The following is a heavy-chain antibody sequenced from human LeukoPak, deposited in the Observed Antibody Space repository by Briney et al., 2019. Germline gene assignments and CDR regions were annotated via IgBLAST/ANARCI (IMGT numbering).Heavy chain of an antibody. Sequence: NPGGSLRLSCAASGFTFGSYSMNWVRQAPGKGLEWVSSISSSSSYIYYADSVKGRFTISRDNAKNSLYLQMDSLRAEDTAVYYCARDLVAAFDIWGQGTMVTVSS. CDR1: GFTFGSYS. D-gene: IGHD2-15*01. CDR2: ISSSSSYI. J-gene: IGHJ3*02. V-gene: IGHV3-21*01. CDR3: ARDLVAAFDI.